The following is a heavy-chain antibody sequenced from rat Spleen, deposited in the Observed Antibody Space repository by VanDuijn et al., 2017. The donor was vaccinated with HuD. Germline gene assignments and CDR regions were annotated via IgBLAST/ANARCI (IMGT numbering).Heavy chain of an antibody. CDR2: ISYGDSSGHSCT. CDR3: TRRHYGYTDYFDY. D-gene: IGHD1-11*01. J-gene: IGHJ2*01. CDR1: GLTFSDYN. V-gene: IGHV5S10*01. Sequence: EVQLVESGGGLVQPGRSLKLSCAASGLTFSDYNMAWVRQAPTKGVEWVATISYGDSSGHSCTYYRDSVKGRFTISRDNAKSTLSLQMDSLRSEDTATYYCTRRHYGYTDYFDYWGQGVMVPVSS.